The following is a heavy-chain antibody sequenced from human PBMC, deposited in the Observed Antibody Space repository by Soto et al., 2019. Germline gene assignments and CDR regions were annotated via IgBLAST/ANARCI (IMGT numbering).Heavy chain of an antibody. D-gene: IGHD6-6*01. CDR3: ARHGIAARQLYYFGMDV. J-gene: IGHJ6*02. V-gene: IGHV5-51*01. CDR2: IYPGDSDT. Sequence: GESLKISCKGSGDSFTSYWIGWVRQMPGKGLEWMGIIYPGDSDTRYSPSFQGQVTISADKSISTAYLQWSGLKASDTAMYYCARHGIAARQLYYFGMDVWGQGTTVTVSS. CDR1: GDSFTSYW.